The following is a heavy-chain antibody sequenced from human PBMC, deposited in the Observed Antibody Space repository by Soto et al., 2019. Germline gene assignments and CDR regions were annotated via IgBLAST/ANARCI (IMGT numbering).Heavy chain of an antibody. CDR1: GFTFSSYS. CDR2: ISSSSSYI. V-gene: IGHV3-21*01. D-gene: IGHD2-21*02. CDR3: ARDRTATTYYYGMDV. J-gene: IGHJ6*02. Sequence: EVQLVESGGGLVKPGGSLRLSCAASGFTFSSYSMNWVRQAPGKGLEWVSSISSSSSYIYYADSVKGRFTISRDNAKNSLYLQMNSLRAEDTAVYYCARDRTATTYYYGMDVWGQVTTVTVSS.